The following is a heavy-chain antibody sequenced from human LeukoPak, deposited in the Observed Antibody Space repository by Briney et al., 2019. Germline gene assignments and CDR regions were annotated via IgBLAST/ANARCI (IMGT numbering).Heavy chain of an antibody. CDR1: GGSINNYY. D-gene: IGHD6-25*01. Sequence: SETLSLTCTVSGGSINNYYWGWIRQPPGKGLEWIGGIYHSGSTYYNPSLKSRVTISVDTSKNQFSLRLSSVTAADTAVYYCARDLGGSAYVDYWGQGTLVTVSS. J-gene: IGHJ4*02. CDR2: IYHSGST. CDR3: ARDLGGSAYVDY. V-gene: IGHV4-38-2*02.